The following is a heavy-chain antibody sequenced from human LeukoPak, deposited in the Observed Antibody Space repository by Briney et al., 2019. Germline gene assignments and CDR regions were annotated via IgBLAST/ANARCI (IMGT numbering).Heavy chain of an antibody. CDR2: INHSGST. Sequence: PSETLSLTCAVYGWSFSGYYWSRLRQPPGKGLEWLGEINHSGSTNYNPSLKSRVTISVDTSKNQFSLKLSSVTAADTAVYYCAREVGDTAMVTHFDYWGQGTLVTVSS. J-gene: IGHJ4*02. CDR3: AREVGDTAMVTHFDY. CDR1: GWSFSGYY. V-gene: IGHV4-34*01. D-gene: IGHD5-18*01.